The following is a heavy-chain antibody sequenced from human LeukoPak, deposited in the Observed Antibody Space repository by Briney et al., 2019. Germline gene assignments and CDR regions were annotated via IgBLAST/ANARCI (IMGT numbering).Heavy chain of an antibody. CDR3: ARPYYYDSRIDP. Sequence: SETLSLTCTVSGGSISSGDYYWSWIRQPPGKGLEWIAYMYYSGSTYYNPSLKSRVTTSADTSKNQLSLKLSSVTAADTAVYYCARPYYYDSRIDPWGQGILVTVSS. D-gene: IGHD3-22*01. J-gene: IGHJ5*02. CDR1: GGSISSGDYY. CDR2: MYYSGST. V-gene: IGHV4-30-4*01.